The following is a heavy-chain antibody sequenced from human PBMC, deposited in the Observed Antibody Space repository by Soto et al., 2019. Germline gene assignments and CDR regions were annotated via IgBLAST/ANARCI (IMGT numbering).Heavy chain of an antibody. CDR3: ARTTAAIHLNY. CDR2: THHSGST. Sequence: SETLSLTCAVYGGSLSGNYWGWIRQPPGKGLKWIGETHHSGSTAYNPSLKSRVNISVDTSRNQLSLKLNSVTAADTAVYYCARTTAAIHLNYWSQGTQVTVSS. V-gene: IGHV4-34*01. D-gene: IGHD2-21*02. J-gene: IGHJ4*02. CDR1: GGSLSGNY.